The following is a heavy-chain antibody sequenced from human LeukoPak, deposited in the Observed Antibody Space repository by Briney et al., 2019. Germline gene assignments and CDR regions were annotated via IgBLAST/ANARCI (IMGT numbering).Heavy chain of an antibody. CDR3: ARVGYYSVLGVYPLIDF. J-gene: IGHJ4*02. CDR2: ISVYNGHT. D-gene: IGHD3-22*01. Sequence: GASVKVSCKASGYKFINSGITWVRQAPGQGLEWMGWISVYNGHTNYAQKLQGRVTMTTDTSTNTAYMELRSLISDDTAVYFCARVGYYSVLGVYPLIDFWGKGPEVPVSS. CDR1: GYKFINSG. V-gene: IGHV1-18*01.